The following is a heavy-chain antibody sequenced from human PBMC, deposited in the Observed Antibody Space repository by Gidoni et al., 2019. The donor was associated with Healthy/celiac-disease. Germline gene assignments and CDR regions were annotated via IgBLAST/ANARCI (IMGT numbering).Heavy chain of an antibody. Sequence: EVQLVESGGGLVKPGGSLRLSCSASGFTFSSYSINWVRQAPGKGLEWVSSISSSSSYIYYADSVKGRFTISRDNAKNSLYLQMNSLRAEDTAVYYCARDRLPDYYGSGNRISPFPKWGQGTLVTVSS. V-gene: IGHV3-21*01. CDR2: ISSSSSYI. J-gene: IGHJ4*02. CDR3: ARDRLPDYYGSGNRISPFPK. CDR1: GFTFSSYS. D-gene: IGHD3-10*01.